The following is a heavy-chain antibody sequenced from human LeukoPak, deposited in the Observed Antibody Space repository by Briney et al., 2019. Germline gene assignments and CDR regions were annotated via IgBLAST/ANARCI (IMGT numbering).Heavy chain of an antibody. CDR1: GYSFPYYF. V-gene: IGHV1-2*06. CDR2: LNPDAGDT. J-gene: IGHJ3*02. Sequence: GSGQGSCHASGYSFPYYFLYWVRQAPGQGMEWMGRLNPDAGDTNYSQTFQGRITMTRDTSISTAYMELSSLKSNDTAVYYCARLSTATRHRLAASDIWGQGTVVTVSS. D-gene: IGHD6-19*01. CDR3: ARLSTATRHRLAASDI.